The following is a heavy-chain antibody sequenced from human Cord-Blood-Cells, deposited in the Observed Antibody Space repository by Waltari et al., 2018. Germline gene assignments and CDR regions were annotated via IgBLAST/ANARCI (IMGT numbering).Heavy chain of an antibody. Sequence: QVQLVESGGGVVQPGRSLRLSCAAPGFTFSSFGVHWVTPAPGKGLEGLEVIWYEGSNKDYADSGKGRFTISRGNSKNTLYLQMNSLRAEETAVYYCARDFNSSSYYFDYWDQGTLVTVSS. CDR3: ARDFNSSSYYFDY. J-gene: IGHJ4*02. D-gene: IGHD6-6*01. CDR1: GFTFSSFG. V-gene: IGHV3-33*01. CDR2: IWYEGSNK.